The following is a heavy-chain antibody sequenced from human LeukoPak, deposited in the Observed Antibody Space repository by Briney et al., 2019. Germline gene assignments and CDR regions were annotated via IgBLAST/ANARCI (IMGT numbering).Heavy chain of an antibody. D-gene: IGHD2-21*02. CDR3: ARDLNPYCGGDCWFDY. Sequence: PGGSRRLSCAASGFSFSGYNMNWARQAPGKGLEWVSYISSSGTTVYYADSVKGRFTISRDNSKNMLYLQMNSLRAEDTAVYYCARDLNPYCGGDCWFDYWGQGTLVTVSS. CDR1: GFSFSGYN. CDR2: ISSSGTTV. J-gene: IGHJ4*02. V-gene: IGHV3-48*01.